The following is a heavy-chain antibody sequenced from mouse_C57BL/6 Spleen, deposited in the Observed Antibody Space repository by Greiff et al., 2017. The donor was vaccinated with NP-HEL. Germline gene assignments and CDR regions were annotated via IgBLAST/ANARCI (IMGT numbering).Heavy chain of an antibody. J-gene: IGHJ4*01. CDR2: IDPSDSET. Sequence: VQLQQPGAELVRPGSSVKLSCKASGYTFTSYWMHWVKQRPIQGLEWIGNIDPSDSETHYNQKFKDKATLTVDKSSSTAYMQLSSLTSEDSAVYYSASEDYYGSRAMDYWGQGTSVTVSS. D-gene: IGHD1-1*01. V-gene: IGHV1-52*01. CDR1: GYTFTSYW. CDR3: ASEDYYGSRAMDY.